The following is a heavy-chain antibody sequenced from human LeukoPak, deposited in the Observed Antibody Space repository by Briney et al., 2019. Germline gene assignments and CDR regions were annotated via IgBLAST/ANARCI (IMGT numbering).Heavy chain of an antibody. J-gene: IGHJ6*02. CDR2: ISYDGSNK. D-gene: IGHD3-9*01. V-gene: IGHV3-30*18. CDR3: AKDYDILTGYSYYYYGMDV. Sequence: GGSLRLSCAASGFTFSSYAMSWVRQAPGKGLEWVAVISYDGSNKYYADSVKGRFTISRDNSKNTLYLQMNSLRAEDTAVYYCAKDYDILTGYSYYYYGMDVWGQGTTVTVSS. CDR1: GFTFSSYA.